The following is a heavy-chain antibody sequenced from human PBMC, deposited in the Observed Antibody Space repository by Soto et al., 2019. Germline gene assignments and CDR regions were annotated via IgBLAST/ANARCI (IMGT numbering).Heavy chain of an antibody. Sequence: WATLAITCTVSGGSISSSYWSWIRQPPGKGLEWLAYIYDDGSANYNPSLKSRATISLDMSKNQFSLKLTSVTAADTAVYYCARDKYCSGGSCRKNWFDPWGQGTLVTVSS. V-gene: IGHV4-59*01. CDR1: GGSISSSY. CDR2: IYDDGSA. J-gene: IGHJ5*02. CDR3: ARDKYCSGGSCRKNWFDP. D-gene: IGHD2-15*01.